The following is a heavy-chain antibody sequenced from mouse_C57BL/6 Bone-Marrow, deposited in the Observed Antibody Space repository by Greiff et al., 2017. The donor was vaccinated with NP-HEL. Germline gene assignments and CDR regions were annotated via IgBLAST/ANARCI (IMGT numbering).Heavy chain of an antibody. CDR2: IYPGSGNT. J-gene: IGHJ2*01. D-gene: IGHD2-4*01. Sequence: VQLQQSGAELARPGASVKLSCKASGYTFTSYGISWVKQRTGQGLEWIGEIYPGSGNTYYNEKFKGKATLTADKSSSTAYMELRSLTSEDSAVYFCATLLRSDYWGQGTTLTVSA. CDR1: GYTFTSYG. V-gene: IGHV1-81*01. CDR3: ATLLRSDY.